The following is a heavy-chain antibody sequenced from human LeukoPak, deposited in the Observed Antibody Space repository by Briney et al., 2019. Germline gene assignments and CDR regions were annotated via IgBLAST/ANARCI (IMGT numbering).Heavy chain of an antibody. V-gene: IGHV3-23*01. CDR2: ISGSGGST. D-gene: IGHD3-10*01. CDR1: GFTFSSYA. J-gene: IGHJ6*02. CDR3: VKGRHPYSSYSGTFDPDYYSGMDV. Sequence: PGGSLRLSCAASGFTFSSYAMSWVRQAPGKGLEWVSAISGSGGSTYYADSVKGRFTISRDNSKNTLYLQMNFLRAGDTAVYYCVKGRHPYSSYSGTFDPDYYSGMDVWGQGTTVIVSS.